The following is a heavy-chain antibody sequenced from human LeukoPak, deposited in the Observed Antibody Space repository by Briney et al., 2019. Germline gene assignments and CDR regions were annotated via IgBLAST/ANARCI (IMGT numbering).Heavy chain of an antibody. CDR3: ARLGDSSGYYFFDY. CDR1: GGSISSSSYY. V-gene: IGHV4-39*01. Sequence: SETLSLTCTVSGGSISSSSYYWGWIRQPPGKGLEWIGSIYYSGSTYYNPSLMSRVTISVDTSKNQFSLKLSSVTAADTAVYYCARLGDSSGYYFFDYWGQGTLVTVSS. CDR2: IYYSGST. D-gene: IGHD3-22*01. J-gene: IGHJ4*02.